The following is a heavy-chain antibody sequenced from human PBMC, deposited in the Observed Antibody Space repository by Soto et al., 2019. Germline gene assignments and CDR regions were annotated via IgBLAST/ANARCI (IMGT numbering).Heavy chain of an antibody. V-gene: IGHV6-1*01. CDR2: TYYRSKWYN. CDR1: GDSVSSNSAA. J-gene: IGHJ4*02. CDR3: ARSPGYSITMVRGVGLHY. D-gene: IGHD3-10*01. Sequence: SQTLSLTCAISGDSVSSNSAAWNWIRQSPSRGLEWLGRTYYRSKWYNDYAVSVKSRITINPDTSKNQFSLQLNSVTPEDTAVYYCARSPGYSITMVRGVGLHYWGQGTLVTVSS.